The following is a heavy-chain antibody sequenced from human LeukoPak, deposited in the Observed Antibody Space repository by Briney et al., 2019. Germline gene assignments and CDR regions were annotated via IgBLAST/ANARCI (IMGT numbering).Heavy chain of an antibody. V-gene: IGHV3-33*08. J-gene: IGHJ3*02. CDR3: ARDWYSSGPPRFYAFDI. CDR2: ISYDGSKK. D-gene: IGHD6-19*01. Sequence: PGGSLRLSCVVSGFTFNNYGIHWVRQTPGKGLEWVALISYDGSKKWYADAVKGRFTISRDNAKNSLYLQMNSLRAEDTAVYYCARDWYSSGPPRFYAFDIWGQGTMVTVSS. CDR1: GFTFNNYG.